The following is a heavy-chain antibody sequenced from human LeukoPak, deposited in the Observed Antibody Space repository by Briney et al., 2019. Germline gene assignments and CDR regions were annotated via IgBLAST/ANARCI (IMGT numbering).Heavy chain of an antibody. D-gene: IGHD1-26*01. CDR2: INHSGTT. CDR3: ARGGSYPTINDY. CDR1: GGPLNGYY. Sequence: SETLSLTCSIYGGPLNGYYWSWIRQPPGKGLEWIGEINHSGTTNYNPSLESRVTISVDTSKNQFSLKLSSMTAADTAVYYCARGGSYPTINDYWGQGTLVTVSS. J-gene: IGHJ4*02. V-gene: IGHV4-34*01.